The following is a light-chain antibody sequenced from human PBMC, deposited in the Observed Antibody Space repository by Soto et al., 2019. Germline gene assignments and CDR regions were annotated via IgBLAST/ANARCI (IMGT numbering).Light chain of an antibody. Sequence: QSVLTQPPSVSGAPGQRVTISCTGSSSNIGAGYDVHWYQQLPGTAPKLLIYGNSNRPSGVPDRFSGSKSGTSASLAITGLQAEDEADHYCQSHDSSLGGSGVFGGGTKVTVL. CDR2: GNS. CDR1: SSNIGAGYD. V-gene: IGLV1-40*01. CDR3: QSHDSSLGGSGV. J-gene: IGLJ2*01.